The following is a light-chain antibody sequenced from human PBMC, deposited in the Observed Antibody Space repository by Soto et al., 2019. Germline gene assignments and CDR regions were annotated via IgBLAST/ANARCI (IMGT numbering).Light chain of an antibody. CDR1: QSVSSI. Sequence: ETVMTQSPATLSVSPGERATLSCRASQSVSSILAWYQQKPGQPPRLLIYDISTRATGIPTRFSGSGSGTEFTLTISSLQSEDFAVYYCQQYNSWPLTFGGGTKADIK. CDR2: DIS. V-gene: IGKV3D-15*01. CDR3: QQYNSWPLT. J-gene: IGKJ4*01.